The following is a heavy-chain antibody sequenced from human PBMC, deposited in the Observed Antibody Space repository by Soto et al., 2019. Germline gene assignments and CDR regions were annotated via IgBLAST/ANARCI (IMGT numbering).Heavy chain of an antibody. D-gene: IGHD6-19*01. J-gene: IGHJ6*02. CDR1: GGSGSSGSFY. Sequence: QVQLQESGPGLVKPSETLSLTCTVSGGSGSSGSFYWTWIRQPPGKALEWLGYIYNSGGTNYNPSLKTRVTISEDTSKIQFSLKLKSVTAADTAVYYCAIAPPSEAVAGSGYYFGLDVWGQGTTVTVSS. CDR3: AIAPPSEAVAGSGYYFGLDV. CDR2: IYNSGGT. V-gene: IGHV4-61*01.